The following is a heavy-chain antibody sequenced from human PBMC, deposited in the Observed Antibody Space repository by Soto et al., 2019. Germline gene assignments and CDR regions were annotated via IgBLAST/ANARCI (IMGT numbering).Heavy chain of an antibody. CDR1: GYTFTSYG. J-gene: IGHJ5*02. CDR3: GKDYEFRVGGGVDP. V-gene: IGHV1-18*01. CDR2: ISAYNGNT. Sequence: QVQLVQSGAEVKKPGASVKVSCKASGYTFTSYGISWVRQAPGQGLEWMGWISAYNGNTNYAQKLQGRVTMTTDTARRTAYRGGGRRRSDDTPVYSWGKDYEFRVGGGVDPWGQGTLVTVSS. D-gene: IGHD3-16*01.